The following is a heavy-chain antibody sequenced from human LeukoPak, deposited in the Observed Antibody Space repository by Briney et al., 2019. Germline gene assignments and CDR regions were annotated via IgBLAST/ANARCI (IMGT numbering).Heavy chain of an antibody. J-gene: IGHJ6*03. CDR1: GYTFTSYY. Sequence: ASVKVSCKASGYTFTSYYMHWVRQAPGQGLEWMGIINPSGGSTSYAQKFQGRVTMTRDTSTSTVYMELSSLRSEDTAVYYCARVAVRGVTVWEYYYYYMDVWGKGTTVTISS. V-gene: IGHV1-46*01. CDR3: ARVAVRGVTVWEYYYYYMDV. CDR2: INPSGGST. D-gene: IGHD3-10*01.